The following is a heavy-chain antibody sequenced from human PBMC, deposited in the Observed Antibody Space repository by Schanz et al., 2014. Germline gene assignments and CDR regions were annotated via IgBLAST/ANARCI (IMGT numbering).Heavy chain of an antibody. CDR3: TRSYYDFSWGSYRFRAFDI. CDR1: GFTLSSYW. Sequence: EVKLVESGGGAVRPGGSLRLSCAASGFTLSSYWMHWVRQVPGKGLEWVSCTNGDGTNAKYADSVKGRFTISRDNAKKTLSLRMISLRAEDTAIYFCTRSYYDFSWGSYRFRAFDIWGQGTTVIVSS. J-gene: IGHJ3*02. CDR2: TNGDGTNA. V-gene: IGHV3-74*01. D-gene: IGHD3-16*02.